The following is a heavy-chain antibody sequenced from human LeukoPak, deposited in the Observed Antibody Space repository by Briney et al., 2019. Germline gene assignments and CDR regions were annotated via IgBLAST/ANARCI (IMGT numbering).Heavy chain of an antibody. V-gene: IGHV3-7*01. CDR2: INQDGSEK. CDR3: ARDPNPVGYSSGWFDY. CDR1: GFTFSSYW. Sequence: GGSLRLSCAATGFTFSSYWMSWVRQAPGKGLEWVANINQDGSEKYYVDSVKGRFTISRDNAKNSLYLQMNSLRAEDTAVYYCARDPNPVGYSSGWFDYWGQGTLVTVSS. J-gene: IGHJ4*02. D-gene: IGHD6-19*01.